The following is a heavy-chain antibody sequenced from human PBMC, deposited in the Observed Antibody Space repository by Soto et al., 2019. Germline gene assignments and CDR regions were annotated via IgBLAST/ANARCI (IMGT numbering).Heavy chain of an antibody. J-gene: IGHJ6*02. CDR2: ISAYNGNT. CDR1: GYTFTSYG. V-gene: IGHV1-18*01. D-gene: IGHD6-19*01. CDR3: ARVYSSGWYVNYGMDV. Sequence: QVQLVQSGAEVKKPGASVKVSCKPSGYTFTSYGISWVRQAPGQGLEWMGWISAYNGNTNYAQKLQGRVTMTTDTSTSTAYMELRSLRSDDTAVYYCARVYSSGWYVNYGMDVWGQGTTVTVSS.